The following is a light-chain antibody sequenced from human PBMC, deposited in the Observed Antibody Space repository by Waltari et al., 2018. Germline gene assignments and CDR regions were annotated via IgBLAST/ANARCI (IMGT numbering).Light chain of an antibody. CDR1: QRVGRY. V-gene: IGKV3-20*01. CDR2: GAS. J-gene: IGKJ1*01. Sequence: EIVLTQSPGTLSLSPGERATLSCRASQRVGRYLAWYQQKPGQAPRLLIYGASSMANGIPDRFSGSGSGTDFSLTISRLEPEDFAVYYCQNHERLPAMFGQGTKVEIK. CDR3: QNHERLPAM.